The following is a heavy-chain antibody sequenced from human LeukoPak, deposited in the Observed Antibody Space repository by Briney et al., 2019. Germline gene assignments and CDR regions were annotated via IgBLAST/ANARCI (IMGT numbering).Heavy chain of an antibody. CDR1: EFTVSRNY. CDR2: IFGNGDT. CDR3: TRDQMTY. D-gene: IGHD5-24*01. V-gene: IGHV3-53*01. J-gene: IGHJ4*02. Sequence: GGSLRLSCTASEFTVSRNYMLWVRQAPGEGRECVSLIFGNGDTHYADSVEGRLTISRDTSKNSVSLQMHSLRVENTAMYYCTRDQMTYWGQGTLATASS.